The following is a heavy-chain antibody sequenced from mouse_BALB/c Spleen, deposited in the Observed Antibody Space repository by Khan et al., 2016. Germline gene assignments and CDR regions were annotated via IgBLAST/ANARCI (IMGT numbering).Heavy chain of an antibody. D-gene: IGHD2-1*01. V-gene: IGHV3-2*02. J-gene: IGHJ1*01. CDR3: ASDYGNYWYFDV. CDR1: GYSITSDYA. CDR2: ISYSGST. Sequence: EVQLQESGPGLVKPSQSLSLTCTVTGYSITSDYAWNWIRQFPGNKLEWMGYISYSGSTSYNPSLKSRISITRDTSKNQFFLQLNSVTTEYTATYYCASDYGNYWYFDVWGAGTTVTVSS.